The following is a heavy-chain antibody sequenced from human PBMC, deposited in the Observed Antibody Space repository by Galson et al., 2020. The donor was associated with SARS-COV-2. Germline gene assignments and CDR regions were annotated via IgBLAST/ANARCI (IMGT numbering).Heavy chain of an antibody. D-gene: IGHD6-19*01. J-gene: IGHJ4*02. CDR3: TRTSIAVAGGDY. V-gene: IGHV3-7*01. Sequence: GGSLRLSCAASGFIFSDYWMSWVRQAPGKGLEWVANIKQDGSEKYYVDSLKGRFTISRDNAKNSLYLQMNSLRAEDTTLYYCTRTSIAVAGGDYGGQGTLVTVSS. CDR2: IKQDGSEK. CDR1: GFIFSDYW.